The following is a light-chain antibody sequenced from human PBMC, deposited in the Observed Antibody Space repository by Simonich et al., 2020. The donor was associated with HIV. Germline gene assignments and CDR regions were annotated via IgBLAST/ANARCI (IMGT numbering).Light chain of an antibody. Sequence: DVVMAQSPLSLPVTLGQTASISGRSSQSLVHSDGNTYLNWVQLRPGRPPGRQIYKVSNRHSGIPDRFSGSGSGTDFTLISSRVETEDVGVYYCMQGTHWPPITFGPGTKVYIK. J-gene: IGKJ3*01. CDR2: KVS. CDR1: QSLVHSDGNTY. V-gene: IGKV2-30*02. CDR3: MQGTHWPPIT.